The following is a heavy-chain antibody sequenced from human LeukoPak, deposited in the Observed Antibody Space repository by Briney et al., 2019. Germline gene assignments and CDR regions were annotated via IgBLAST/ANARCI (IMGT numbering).Heavy chain of an antibody. CDR3: ATDRRDGYNFRPLDY. CDR1: GYTLTELS. CDR2: FDPEDGET. D-gene: IGHD5-24*01. Sequence: ASVKVSXKFSGYTLTELSMHWVRQAPAKGLEWVGGFDPEDGETIYAQKFQVRVTMTEDTSTDTAYMELSSLRSEDTAVYYCATDRRDGYNFRPLDYWGQGTLVTVSS. J-gene: IGHJ4*02. V-gene: IGHV1-24*01.